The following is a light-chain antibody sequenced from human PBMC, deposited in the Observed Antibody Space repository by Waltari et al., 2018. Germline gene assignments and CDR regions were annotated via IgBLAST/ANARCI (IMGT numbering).Light chain of an antibody. V-gene: IGLV1-44*01. CDR1: SSKVGTNV. CDR2: RTD. CDR3: AAWDDSLNGWWV. J-gene: IGLJ3*02. Sequence: QSVLTQPPSVSGTPGQRVTIACSGSSSKVGTNVVNCYHHLPGKAPKLLIYRTDLRPSGVPDRCSGSKYGTSAALAISGLQSEDEADYYCAAWDDSLNGWWVFGGGTKVTVL.